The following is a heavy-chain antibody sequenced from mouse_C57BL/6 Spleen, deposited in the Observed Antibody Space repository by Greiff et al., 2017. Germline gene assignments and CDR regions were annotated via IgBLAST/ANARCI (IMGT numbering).Heavy chain of an antibody. CDR2: IDPSDSYT. V-gene: IGHV1-69*01. CDR1: GYTFTSYW. J-gene: IGHJ1*03. CDR3: ARNCPYGSPYWYFGV. D-gene: IGHD1-1*01. Sequence: QVQLQQPGAELVMPGASVKLSCTASGYTFTSYWMHWVKQRPGQGLEWIGEIDPSDSYTNYNQKFKGKSTLTVDKSSITAYMQLSSLTSEDPAVYDCARNCPYGSPYWYFGVWGTGTTVTVAS.